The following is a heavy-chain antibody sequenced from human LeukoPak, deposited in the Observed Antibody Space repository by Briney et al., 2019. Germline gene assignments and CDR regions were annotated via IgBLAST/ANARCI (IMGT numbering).Heavy chain of an antibody. Sequence: GGSLRLSCAASGFTFSRYAFHWVRQAPGKGLEWVAVISYDGRDKDYADSVKGRFTISRDNSKNTLYLQMNSQRAEDTAVYYCARAGEDYGDCLFGYWGQGTLVTVSS. J-gene: IGHJ4*02. CDR2: ISYDGRDK. CDR1: GFTFSRYA. D-gene: IGHD4-17*01. CDR3: ARAGEDYGDCLFGY. V-gene: IGHV3-30*04.